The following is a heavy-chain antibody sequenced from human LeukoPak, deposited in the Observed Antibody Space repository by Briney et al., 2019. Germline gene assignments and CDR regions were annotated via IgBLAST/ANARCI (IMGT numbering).Heavy chain of an antibody. V-gene: IGHV3-48*01. Sequence: GGSLRLSCAASGFTFSSYAMNWVRQAPGKGLEWVSYISSSSSTIYYADSVKGRFTISRDNAKNSLYLQMNSLRAEDTAVYYCARCYVGSSSTSCYYSAWGQGTLVTVSS. J-gene: IGHJ5*02. CDR2: ISSSSSTI. D-gene: IGHD2-2*01. CDR1: GFTFSSYA. CDR3: ARCYVGSSSTSCYYSA.